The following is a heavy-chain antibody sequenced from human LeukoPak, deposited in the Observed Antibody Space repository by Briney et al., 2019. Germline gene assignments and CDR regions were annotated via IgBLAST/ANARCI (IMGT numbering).Heavy chain of an antibody. CDR2: ISSSGSTI. D-gene: IGHD3-22*01. Sequence: PGGSLRLSCAASGFTFSSYEMNWVRQAPGKGLEWVSYISSSGSTIYYADSVKGRFTISRDNAKNSLYLQMNSLRAEDTAVYYCARGPNYYDSSGYYRGYFDYWGQGTLVTVSS. CDR3: ARGPNYYDSSGYYRGYFDY. J-gene: IGHJ4*02. CDR1: GFTFSSYE. V-gene: IGHV3-48*03.